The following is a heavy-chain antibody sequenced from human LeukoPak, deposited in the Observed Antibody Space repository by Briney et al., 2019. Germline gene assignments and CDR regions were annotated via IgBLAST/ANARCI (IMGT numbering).Heavy chain of an antibody. V-gene: IGHV3-30-3*01. Sequence: GGSLRLSCAASGFTFSSYAMHWVRQAPGKGLEWVAVISYDGSNKYYADSVKGRFTISRDNSKNTLYLQMNSLRAEDTAVYYCARDSQLLWWYFDYWGQGTLVTVSS. CDR1: GFTFSSYA. CDR2: ISYDGSNK. D-gene: IGHD2-15*01. CDR3: ARDSQLLWWYFDY. J-gene: IGHJ4*02.